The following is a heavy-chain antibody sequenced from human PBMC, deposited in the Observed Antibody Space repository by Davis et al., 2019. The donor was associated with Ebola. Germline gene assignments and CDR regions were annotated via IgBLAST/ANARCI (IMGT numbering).Heavy chain of an antibody. CDR1: GGSISSYY. Sequence: SETLSLTCTVSGGSISSYYWSWIRQPPGKGLEWIGYIYYSGSTNYNPSLKSRVTISVDTSKNQFSLKLSSVTAADTAVYYCAREFNPIMFDYWGQGTLVTVSS. CDR2: IYYSGST. CDR3: AREFNPIMFDY. V-gene: IGHV4-59*12. J-gene: IGHJ4*02.